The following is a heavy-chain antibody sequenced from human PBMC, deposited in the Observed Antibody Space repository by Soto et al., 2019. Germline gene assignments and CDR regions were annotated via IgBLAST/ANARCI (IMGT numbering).Heavy chain of an antibody. J-gene: IGHJ4*02. V-gene: IGHV3-33*01. Sequence: GGSLRLSCAASGFTFSSYGMHWVRQAPGKGLEWVAVIWYDGSNKYYADSVKGRFTISRDNSKNTLYLQMNSLRAEDTAVYYCARDGGSSPKYYFDYWGQGTLVTVSS. CDR1: GFTFSSYG. CDR2: IWYDGSNK. CDR3: ARDGGSSPKYYFDY. D-gene: IGHD6-13*01.